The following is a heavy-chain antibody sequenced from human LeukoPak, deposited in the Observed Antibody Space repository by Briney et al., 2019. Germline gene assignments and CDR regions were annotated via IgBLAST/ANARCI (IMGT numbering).Heavy chain of an antibody. CDR3: ARGLHRGYSSSRDFDY. V-gene: IGHV1-69*05. D-gene: IGHD6-13*01. Sequence: SVKVSCKASGGTFSSYAISWVRQAPGQGLEWMGRIIPIFGTANYAQKFQGRVTMTRDTSTSTVYMELSSLRSEDTAVYYCARGLHRGYSSSRDFDYWGQGTLVTVSS. J-gene: IGHJ4*02. CDR1: GGTFSSYA. CDR2: IIPIFGTA.